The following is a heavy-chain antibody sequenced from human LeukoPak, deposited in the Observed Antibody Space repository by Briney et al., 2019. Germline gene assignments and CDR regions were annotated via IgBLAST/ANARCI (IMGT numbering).Heavy chain of an antibody. J-gene: IGHJ3*02. CDR1: GFTFSSYS. CDR2: ITGTGAST. Sequence: GGSLRLSCAASGFTFSSYSMNWVRQAPGKGLEWVSVITGTGASTYYADSVKGRFTISRDNAKNTLYLQMNSLRAEDTAVYYCARDRYSRWAFDIWGQGTMVTVSS. CDR3: ARDRYSRWAFDI. D-gene: IGHD2-21*01. V-gene: IGHV3-23*01.